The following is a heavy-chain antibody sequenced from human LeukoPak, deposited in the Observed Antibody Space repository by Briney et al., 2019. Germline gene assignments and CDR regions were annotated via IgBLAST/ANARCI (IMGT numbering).Heavy chain of an antibody. Sequence: RESGPALVKPTQTLTLTCTFSGFSLSSSGMCVSWIRQPPGKALEWLARIDWEDDKYYSTSLKTRLTISKDTSKNQVVLTMTNMDPVDTATYYCARVHNSGWPYYFDYWGQGTLVTVSS. CDR3: ARVHNSGWPYYFDY. CDR1: GFSLSSSGMC. V-gene: IGHV2-70*11. J-gene: IGHJ4*02. D-gene: IGHD6-19*01. CDR2: IDWEDDK.